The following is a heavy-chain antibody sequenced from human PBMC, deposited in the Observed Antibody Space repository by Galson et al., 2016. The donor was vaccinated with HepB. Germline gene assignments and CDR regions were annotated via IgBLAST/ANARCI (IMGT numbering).Heavy chain of an antibody. CDR1: GFSLPTGEVG. D-gene: IGHD2/OR15-2a*01. J-gene: IGHJ3*02. Sequence: PALVKPTQTLTLTCTFSGFSLPTGEVGLAWIRQPPGKALEWLALIYWDDDKDYSPSLKSRLAITKDTPKNQVVLTMTNMDPVDTATYYCAHRPHFRRVNISRCRAFEIWGQGTMGTVSS. CDR3: AHRPHFRRVNISRCRAFEI. CDR2: IYWDDDK. V-gene: IGHV2-5*02.